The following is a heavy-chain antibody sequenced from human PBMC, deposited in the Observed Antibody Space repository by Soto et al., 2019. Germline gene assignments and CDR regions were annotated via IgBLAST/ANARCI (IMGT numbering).Heavy chain of an antibody. V-gene: IGHV4-4*07. Sequence: SETLSLTCTVSGGSISNYFCNWIRQPAGKGLEWIGRIDNSGSTNYNPSLKSRITMSADTSRNQFSLELNSVTAADTAVYYCARGGQDFWSGPFDYWGQGALVTVSS. J-gene: IGHJ4*02. D-gene: IGHD3-3*01. CDR2: IDNSGST. CDR1: GGSISNYF. CDR3: ARGGQDFWSGPFDY.